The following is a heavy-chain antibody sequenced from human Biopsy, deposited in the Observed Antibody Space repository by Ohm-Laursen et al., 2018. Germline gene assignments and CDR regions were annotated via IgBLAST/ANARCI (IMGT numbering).Heavy chain of an antibody. J-gene: IGHJ1*01. V-gene: IGHV4-59*07. Sequence: SDTLSLTCAVSGGSLSGYYWSWIRQPPGKGLEWIGHISYTGYTSYKSSLKSRVTISLDTSRKHFSLRLTSLAAADTAVYYCARGSNEYGGLYFPHWGQGTLVTVSS. CDR2: ISYTGYT. D-gene: IGHD4-23*01. CDR3: ARGSNEYGGLYFPH. CDR1: GGSLSGYY.